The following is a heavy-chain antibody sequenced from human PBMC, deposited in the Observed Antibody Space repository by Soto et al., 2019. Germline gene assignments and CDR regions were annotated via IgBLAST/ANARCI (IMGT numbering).Heavy chain of an antibody. CDR1: GGSFSGYY. V-gene: IGHV4-34*01. Sequence: SETLSLTCAVYGGSFSGYYWSWIRQPPGKGLEWIGEINHSGSTNYNPSLKSRVTISVDTSKNQFSLKLSSVTAADTAVYYCARGDTYYYDSSGYYLPAQHFDYWGQGTPVTVSS. CDR3: ARGDTYYYDSSGYYLPAQHFDY. J-gene: IGHJ4*02. D-gene: IGHD3-22*01. CDR2: INHSGST.